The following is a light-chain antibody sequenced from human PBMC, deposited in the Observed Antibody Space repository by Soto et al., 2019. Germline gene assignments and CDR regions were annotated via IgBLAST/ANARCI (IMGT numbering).Light chain of an antibody. Sequence: EIVLTQSPPTLSLSGGGRATRSCRASQSVSSYLAWYQQKPGQAPRLLIFVTSNRAPGTSDRFSGSGSGTDFTLTIRRLQPEDIALYYCQHYCAASGTVGQGTKVDIK. CDR3: QHYCAASGT. V-gene: IGKV3-20*01. J-gene: IGKJ1*01. CDR2: VTS. CDR1: QSVSSY.